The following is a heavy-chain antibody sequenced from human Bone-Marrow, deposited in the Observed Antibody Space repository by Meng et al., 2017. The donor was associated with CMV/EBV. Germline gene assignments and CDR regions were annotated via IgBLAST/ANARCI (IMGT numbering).Heavy chain of an antibody. Sequence: SVKVSCKASGGTFGSYAISWVLQAPGQGLGWMGGIIPIFGTANYAQKVQCIVTITTDESTSTAYTELSSLRSEDTAVYYCAREVSYGGNLFVLGQFDYWGQGTLVTVSS. J-gene: IGHJ4*02. D-gene: IGHD4-23*01. CDR2: IIPIFGTA. V-gene: IGHV1-69*05. CDR1: GGTFGSYA. CDR3: AREVSYGGNLFVLGQFDY.